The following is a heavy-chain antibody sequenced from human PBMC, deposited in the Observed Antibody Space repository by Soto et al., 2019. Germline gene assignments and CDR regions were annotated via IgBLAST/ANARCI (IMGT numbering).Heavy chain of an antibody. J-gene: IGHJ3*02. Sequence: ASVKVSCKASGYTFTSYEINWVRQATGQGLEWMGWINPNSGSTGYAQKFQGRVTMTRNTSISTAYMEVSSLRSEDTAVYYCARVWGPDAFDIWGQGTKVTVSS. CDR3: ARVWGPDAFDI. V-gene: IGHV1-8*01. CDR1: GYTFTSYE. CDR2: INPNSGST. D-gene: IGHD7-27*01.